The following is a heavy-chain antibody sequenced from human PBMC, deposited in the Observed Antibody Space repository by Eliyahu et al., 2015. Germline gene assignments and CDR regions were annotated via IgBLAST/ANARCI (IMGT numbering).Heavy chain of an antibody. CDR2: IWYDDSNR. J-gene: IGHJ4*02. CDR1: GFTFXXYG. CDR3: ARDRGSGTHRGGYFDY. V-gene: IGHV3-33*01. D-gene: IGHD1-26*01. Sequence: QVQLVESGGGVVQPGTSLXLSCAASGFTFXXYGMHWVRQAPGKGLEWVAIIWYDDSNRFYADSVKGRFSISRDSAKNTLYLQMNSLTAEDTAVYYCARDRGSGTHRGGYFDYWGQGTLVTVSS.